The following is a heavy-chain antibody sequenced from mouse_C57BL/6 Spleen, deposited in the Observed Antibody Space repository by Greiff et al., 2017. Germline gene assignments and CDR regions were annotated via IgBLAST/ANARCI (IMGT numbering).Heavy chain of an antibody. CDR1: GYTFTSYW. D-gene: IGHD1-1*01. CDR2: IHPNSGST. J-gene: IGHJ4*01. CDR3: AVLITTVVDAMDY. V-gene: IGHV1-64*01. Sequence: VQLQQPGAELVKPGASVKLSCKASGYTFTSYWMHWVKQRPGQGLEWIGMIHPNSGSTNYNEKFKSKATLTVDKSSSTAYMQLSSLTSEDSAVYYCAVLITTVVDAMDYWGQGTSVTVSS.